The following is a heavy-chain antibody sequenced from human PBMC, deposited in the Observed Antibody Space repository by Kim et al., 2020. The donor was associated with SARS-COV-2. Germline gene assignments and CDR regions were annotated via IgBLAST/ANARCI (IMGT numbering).Heavy chain of an antibody. D-gene: IGHD4-4*01. J-gene: IGHJ4*02. V-gene: IGHV1-3*01. CDR3: ARDMDPTVYDY. CDR2: KK. Sequence: KKKYSQKFQGRVTITRDTSANTAYMELRRLTTTDTAIYYCARDMDPTVYDYWGQGTLVTVSS.